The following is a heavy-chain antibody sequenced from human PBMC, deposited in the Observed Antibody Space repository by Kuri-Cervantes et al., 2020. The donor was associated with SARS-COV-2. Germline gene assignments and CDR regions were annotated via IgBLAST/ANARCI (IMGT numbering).Heavy chain of an antibody. V-gene: IGHV4-59*01. CDR1: GGSISTYY. CDR2: IYKSGST. CDR3: AKYGTDDYLSTYFGHVNWFDP. J-gene: IGHJ5*02. Sequence: GSLRLSCLVSGGSISTYYWSWIRQSPGKGLGWMGDIYKSGSTKTNPSLNTRVTISVDTSKNQFPLRLTPVTAADTAVYFCAKYGTDDYLSTYFGHVNWFDPWGQGTLVTVSS. D-gene: IGHD3-3*01.